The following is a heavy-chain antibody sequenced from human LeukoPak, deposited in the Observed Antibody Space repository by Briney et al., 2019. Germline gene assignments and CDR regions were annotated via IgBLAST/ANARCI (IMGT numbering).Heavy chain of an antibody. D-gene: IGHD6-19*01. CDR1: GFTFSSYA. CDR3: ARDLDHSSGWYYFDY. J-gene: IGHJ4*02. CDR2: ISYDGSNK. V-gene: IGHV3-30-3*01. Sequence: GGSLRLSCAASGFTFSSYAMHWVRQAPGKGLEWVAVISYDGSNKYYADPVKGRFTISRDNSKNTLYLQMNSLRAEDTAVYYCARDLDHSSGWYYFDYWGQGTLVTVSS.